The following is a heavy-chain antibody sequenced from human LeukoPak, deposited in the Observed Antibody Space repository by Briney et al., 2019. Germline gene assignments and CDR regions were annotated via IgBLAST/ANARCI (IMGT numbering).Heavy chain of an antibody. CDR2: ISGGGGST. V-gene: IGHV3-23*01. J-gene: IGHJ4*02. CDR1: GFTFSSYA. D-gene: IGHD3-16*01. CDR3: AKLSRLRGAGYFDD. Sequence: PGGSLRLSCAASGFTFSSYAMSWVRQPPGKGLEWVSGISGGGGSTYYADSVKGRFTISRDNSKNTVYLQMNRLRVEDTAVYFCAKLSRLRGAGYFDDWGQGTLITVSS.